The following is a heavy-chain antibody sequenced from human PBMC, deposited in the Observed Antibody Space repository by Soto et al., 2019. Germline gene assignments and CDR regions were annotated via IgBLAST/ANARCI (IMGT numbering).Heavy chain of an antibody. J-gene: IGHJ4*02. Sequence: SETLSLTCTVAGVSISNSYWAWIRQSPEKGLECIGYIFYSGSTKYNPSLQSRVTISLDASKNQFFLQLTSVTAADSAVYFCARVRTLSTLDYWGQGTLVTVSS. CDR1: GVSISNSY. CDR3: ARVRTLSTLDY. CDR2: IFYSGST. V-gene: IGHV4-59*01.